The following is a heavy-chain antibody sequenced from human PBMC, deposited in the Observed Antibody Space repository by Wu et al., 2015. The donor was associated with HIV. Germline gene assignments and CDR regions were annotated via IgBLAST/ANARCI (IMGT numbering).Heavy chain of an antibody. CDR1: GYTFTDYY. D-gene: IGHD6-19*01. CDR3: ARGWRVAGLGDY. V-gene: IGHV1-8*02. Sequence: QVQLVQSGAEVKKPGASVKVSCKTSGYTFTDYYMHWVRQATGQGLEWMGWMNPNSGNTGYAQKFQGRVTMTRKTSINTAYMELSSLRSEDTAVYYCARGWRVAGLGDYWGQGTLVTVSS. CDR2: MNPNSGNT. J-gene: IGHJ4*02.